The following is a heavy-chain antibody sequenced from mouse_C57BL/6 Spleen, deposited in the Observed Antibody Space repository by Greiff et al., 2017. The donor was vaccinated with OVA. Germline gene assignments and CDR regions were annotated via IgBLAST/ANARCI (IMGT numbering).Heavy chain of an antibody. CDR3: ASHYYGSSSY. CDR2: INPSTGGT. D-gene: IGHD1-1*01. V-gene: IGHV1-42*01. J-gene: IGHJ2*01. CDR1: GYSFTGYY. Sequence: VQLQQSGPELVKPRASVKISCKASGYSFTGYYMNWVKQSPEKSLEWIGEINPSTGGTTYNQKFKAKATLTVDKSSSTAYMQLKSLTSEDSAVYYCASHYYGSSSYWGQGTTLTVSS.